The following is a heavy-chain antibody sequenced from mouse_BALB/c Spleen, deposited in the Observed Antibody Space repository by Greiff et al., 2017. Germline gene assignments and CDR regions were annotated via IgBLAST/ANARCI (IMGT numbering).Heavy chain of an antibody. CDR3: TSLTPFAY. D-gene: IGHD4-1*01. V-gene: IGHV1S81*02. J-gene: IGHJ3*01. Sequence: QVQLKQSGAELVKPGASVKLSCKASGYTFTSYYMYWVKQRPGQGLEWIGEINPSNGGTNFNEKFKRKATLTVDKSSSTAYMQLSSLTSEDSAVYYCTSLTPFAYWGQGTLVTVSA. CDR2: INPSNGGT. CDR1: GYTFTSYY.